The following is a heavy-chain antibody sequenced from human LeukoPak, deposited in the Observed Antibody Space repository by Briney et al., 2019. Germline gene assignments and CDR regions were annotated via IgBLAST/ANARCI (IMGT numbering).Heavy chain of an antibody. J-gene: IGHJ6*02. CDR1: GVAVSSNY. CDR3: ARDHSSSWDGHVYGMDV. D-gene: IGHD6-13*01. V-gene: IGHV3-53*01. Sequence: GGSLRLSCAASGVAVSSNYMSWVRQAPGKGLEWVSVIYSGGSTYYADSVKGRFTISRDNSKNTLYLQMNSLRAEDTAVYYCARDHSSSWDGHVYGMDVWGQGTTVTVSS. CDR2: IYSGGST.